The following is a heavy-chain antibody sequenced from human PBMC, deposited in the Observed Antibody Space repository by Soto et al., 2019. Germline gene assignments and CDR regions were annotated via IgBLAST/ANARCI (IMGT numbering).Heavy chain of an antibody. CDR1: GGSIRSYY. CDR3: ARHRNVVGANLLFDY. V-gene: IGHV4-59*08. Sequence: SETLSLTCTVSGGSIRSYYWSWIRQPPGKGLEWIGYIYYSGSTNYNPSLKSRVTISVDTSKNQFSLKLSSVTAADTAVYYCARHRNVVGANLLFDYWGQGTLVTVSS. J-gene: IGHJ4*02. D-gene: IGHD1-26*01. CDR2: IYYSGST.